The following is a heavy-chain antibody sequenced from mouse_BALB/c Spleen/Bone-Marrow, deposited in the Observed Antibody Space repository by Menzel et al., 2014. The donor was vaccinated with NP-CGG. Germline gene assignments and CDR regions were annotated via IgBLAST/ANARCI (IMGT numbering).Heavy chain of an antibody. D-gene: IGHD1-1*01. CDR1: GFSLTSYG. CDR3: ARGSYYEGAMDY. CDR2: IWAGGST. V-gene: IGHV2-9*02. J-gene: IGHJ4*01. Sequence: QVQLQQSGPGLVAPSQSLSITCTVSGFSLTSYGVHWVRQPPGKVLEWLGVIWAGGSTNYNSALMSRLSISKDNSKSQVFLKMNSLQADDTAMYYCARGSYYEGAMDYWGQGTSVTVSS.